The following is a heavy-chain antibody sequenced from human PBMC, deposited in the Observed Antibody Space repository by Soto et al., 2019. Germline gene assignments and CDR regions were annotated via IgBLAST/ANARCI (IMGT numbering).Heavy chain of an antibody. J-gene: IGHJ5*02. CDR1: GFTFSSYA. Sequence: HPGGSLRLSCAASGFTFSSYAMSWVRQAPGKGLEWVSAISGSGGSTYYADSVKGRFTISRDNSKNTLYLQMNSLRAEDTAVYYCARATSPFKGVCWFDPWGQGTLVTVSS. CDR3: ARATSPFKGVCWFDP. D-gene: IGHD2-2*01. CDR2: ISGSGGST. V-gene: IGHV3-23*01.